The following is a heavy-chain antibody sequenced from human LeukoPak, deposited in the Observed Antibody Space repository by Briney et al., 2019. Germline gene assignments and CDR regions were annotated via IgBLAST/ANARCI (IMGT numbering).Heavy chain of an antibody. CDR2: ISGSGGST. V-gene: IGHV3-23*01. D-gene: IGHD3-22*01. CDR3: AREFGYYYDSSGYYDY. J-gene: IGHJ4*02. Sequence: GGTLRLFCAASGFTFSSYGMSWVRQAPGKGLEWVSAISGSGGSTYYADSVKGRFTISRDNSKNTLYLQMNSLRAEDTAVYYCAREFGYYYDSSGYYDYWGQGTLVTVSS. CDR1: GFTFSSYG.